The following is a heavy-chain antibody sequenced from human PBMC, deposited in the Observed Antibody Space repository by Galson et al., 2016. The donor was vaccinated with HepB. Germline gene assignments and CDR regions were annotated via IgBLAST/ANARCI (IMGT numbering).Heavy chain of an antibody. J-gene: IGHJ4*02. CDR3: AKGGRRDAYND. CDR1: GFTFSSYS. V-gene: IGHV3-23*01. D-gene: IGHD5-24*01. CDR2: ISGGGDIT. Sequence: SLRLSCAASGFTFSSYSMTWVRQTPGKGLQWVSVISGGGDITDYAGSVKGRFTISRDNSKNTLYLQMNSLRAEDTAIYDCAKGGRRDAYNDWGQGTLVTVSS.